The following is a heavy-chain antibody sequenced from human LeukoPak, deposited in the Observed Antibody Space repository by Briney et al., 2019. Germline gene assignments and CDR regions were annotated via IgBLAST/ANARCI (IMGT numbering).Heavy chain of an antibody. CDR1: GHTFISYY. CDR3: ARGHYYDSSGYYYFDY. V-gene: IGHV1-46*01. CDR2: INPSGAST. J-gene: IGHJ4*02. D-gene: IGHD3-22*01. Sequence: ASVKVSCKASGHTFISYYMHWVRLAPGQGLEWMGIINPSGASTTYAQKFQGRVTMTGDTSTSTVYMELSSLRSEDTAVYYCARGHYYDSSGYYYFDYWGQGTLVTVSS.